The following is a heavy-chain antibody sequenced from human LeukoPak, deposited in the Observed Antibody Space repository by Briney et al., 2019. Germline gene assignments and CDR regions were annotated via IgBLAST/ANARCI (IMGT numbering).Heavy chain of an antibody. CDR2: ISYDGSNK. V-gene: IGHV3-30*18. CDR1: GFTFSSYS. D-gene: IGHD3-10*01. J-gene: IGHJ5*02. CDR3: AKSYGSGRARYNWFDP. Sequence: GGSLRLSCAASGFTFSSYSMHWVRQAPGKGLEWVAVISYDGSNKYYAVSVKGRFTISRDNSKNTLYLQMNSLRAEDTAVYYCAKSYGSGRARYNWFDPWGQGTLVTVSS.